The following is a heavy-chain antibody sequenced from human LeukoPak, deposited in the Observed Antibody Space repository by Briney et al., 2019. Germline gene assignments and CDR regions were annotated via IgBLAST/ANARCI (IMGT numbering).Heavy chain of an antibody. J-gene: IGHJ3*02. CDR2: IRGGGGVT. D-gene: IGHD3-10*01. V-gene: IGHV3-23*01. CDR1: GFTFDNYA. CDR3: AKCSASYYDDAFDI. Sequence: PGGSLRLSCAASGFTFDNYAMNWLRQALGKGLEWVSYIRGGGGVTRYSDSVKDRFTISRDNSKNTLYLQMNSLRAEDTAIYYCAKCSASYYDDAFDIWGRGTMVTGSS.